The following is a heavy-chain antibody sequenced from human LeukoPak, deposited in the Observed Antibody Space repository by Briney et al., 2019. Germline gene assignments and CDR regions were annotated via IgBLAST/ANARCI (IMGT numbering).Heavy chain of an antibody. J-gene: IGHJ4*02. Sequence: GASVKVSCKASGYTFTSYDINWVRQATGQGPEWMGWVNPNSGNTGYAQKFQGRVTMTRNTSISTAYMELSSLRSEDTAVYYCARGLYYYDSSGYPHFDYWGQGTLVTVSS. V-gene: IGHV1-8*01. CDR2: VNPNSGNT. CDR3: ARGLYYYDSSGYPHFDY. CDR1: GYTFTSYD. D-gene: IGHD3-22*01.